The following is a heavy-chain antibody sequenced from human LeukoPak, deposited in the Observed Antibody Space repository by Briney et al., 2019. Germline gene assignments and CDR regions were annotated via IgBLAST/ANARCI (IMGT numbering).Heavy chain of an antibody. CDR1: GFTVTSNH. CDR3: ARDSSSYYFDY. J-gene: IGHJ4*02. CDR2: IYTGGTT. D-gene: IGHD6-6*01. V-gene: IGHV3-66*01. Sequence: PGVSLRLSCAASGFTVTSNHMNWVRQAPGKGLEWVSIIYTGGTTHYADSLKDRSTISRDDSINTLYLQMNSLRAEDTAVYYCARDSSSYYFDYWGQGTLVTVSS.